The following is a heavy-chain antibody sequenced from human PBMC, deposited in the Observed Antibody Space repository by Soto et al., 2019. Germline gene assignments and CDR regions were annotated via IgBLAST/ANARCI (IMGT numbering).Heavy chain of an antibody. D-gene: IGHD2-15*01. V-gene: IGHV4-59*08. CDR2: IYYSGST. Sequence: PSETLSLTCTVSGGSISSYYWSWIRQPPGKGLEWIGYIYYSGSTNYNPSLKSRVTISVDTSKNQFSLKLSSVTAADTAVYYCARLRGDIVVVVAATRYYYYYMDVWGKGTTVTVSS. CDR1: GGSISSYY. J-gene: IGHJ6*03. CDR3: ARLRGDIVVVVAATRYYYYYMDV.